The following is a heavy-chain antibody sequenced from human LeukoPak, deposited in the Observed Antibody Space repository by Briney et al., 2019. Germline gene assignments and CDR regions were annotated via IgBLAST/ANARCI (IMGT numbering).Heavy chain of an antibody. CDR2: ISSSSSYI. CDR3: ARDRSGDIVVVPAANAFDI. Sequence: GGSLRLSCAASGFTFSSYSMNWVRQAPGKGLEWVSSISSSSSYIYYADSVKGRFTISRDNAKNSLYLQMNSLRAEGTAVYYCARDRSGDIVVVPAANAFDIWGQGTMVTVSS. V-gene: IGHV3-21*01. D-gene: IGHD2-2*01. CDR1: GFTFSSYS. J-gene: IGHJ3*02.